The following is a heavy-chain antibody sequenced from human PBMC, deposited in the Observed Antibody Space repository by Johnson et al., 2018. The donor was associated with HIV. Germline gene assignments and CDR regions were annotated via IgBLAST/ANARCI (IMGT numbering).Heavy chain of an antibody. J-gene: IGHJ3*02. CDR2: ISYDGSNK. Sequence: QEQLVESGGGVVQPGRSLRLSCAASGFTFSSYGMHWVRQAPGKGLEWVAVISYDGSNKYYSESVKGRFTISRDNSKDTLYLQMNSLRAEDTAVYYCARDRRLADAFDIWGQGTMVTVSS. CDR1: GFTFSSYG. D-gene: IGHD5-12*01. V-gene: IGHV3-30*03. CDR3: ARDRRLADAFDI.